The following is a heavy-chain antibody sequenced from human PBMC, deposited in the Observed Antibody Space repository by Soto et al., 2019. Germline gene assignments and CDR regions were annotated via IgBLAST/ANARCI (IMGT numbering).Heavy chain of an antibody. J-gene: IGHJ4*02. CDR2: IYSGGST. D-gene: IGHD3-10*01. CDR1: GFTVSSHY. V-gene: IGHV3-53*01. CDR3: ARTAPTMGFGLYYFDY. Sequence: VQLVESGGGLIQPGGSLRLSCAASGFTVSSHYMSWVRQAPGKGLEWVSVIYSGGSTYYADSVKGRFSISRDNSKNTLYLQMNSLRAADTAVYYCARTAPTMGFGLYYFDYWGQGTLVTVSS.